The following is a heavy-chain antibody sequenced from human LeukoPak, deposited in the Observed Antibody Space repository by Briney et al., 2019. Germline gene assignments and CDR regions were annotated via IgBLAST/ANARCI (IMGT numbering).Heavy chain of an antibody. J-gene: IGHJ4*01. V-gene: IGHV3-74*01. Sequence: GGSLRLSCAASGFTISGFWMHWVRQVPGEGLVWVARMNSAGTTINYADSVKGRFTISRDSVRNTLHLQMNNLSLEDTAVYFCIREVQVRASASLGLWGRGTLVTV. CDR3: IREVQVRASASLGL. CDR2: MNSAGTTI. CDR1: GFTISGFW. D-gene: IGHD1-1*01.